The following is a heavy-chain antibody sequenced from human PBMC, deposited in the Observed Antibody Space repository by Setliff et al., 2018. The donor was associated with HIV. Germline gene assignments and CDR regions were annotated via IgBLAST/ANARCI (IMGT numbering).Heavy chain of an antibody. CDR3: AKGGYGGSYYVAGY. J-gene: IGHJ4*02. D-gene: IGHD1-26*01. CDR1: GFTVSSNE. Sequence: GGSLRLSCAASGFTVSSNEMSWVRQAPGKGLEWVALMYKGGETYYADFVKGRFTIARDNSKNTVSLQMTNLGTGDTAVYYCAKGGYGGSYYVAGYWGQGTLVTVSS. CDR2: MYKGGET. V-gene: IGHV3-66*02.